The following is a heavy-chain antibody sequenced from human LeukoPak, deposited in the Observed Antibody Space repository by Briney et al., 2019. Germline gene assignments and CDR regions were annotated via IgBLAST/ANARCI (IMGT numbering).Heavy chain of an antibody. Sequence: GGSLRLSCAASGFTFSRYTMSWVRQAPGKGREWVSAISGRGGSTYYADSVKGRFTISRDNSKNTLYLQMNSLRAEDTAVYYCAKGSSIAAAGYFDYWGQGTLVTVSS. CDR1: GFTFSRYT. V-gene: IGHV3-23*01. CDR3: AKGSSIAAAGYFDY. CDR2: ISGRGGST. J-gene: IGHJ4*02. D-gene: IGHD6-13*01.